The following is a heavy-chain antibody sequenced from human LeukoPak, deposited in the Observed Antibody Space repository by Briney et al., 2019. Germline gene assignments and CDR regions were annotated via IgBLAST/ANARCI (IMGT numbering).Heavy chain of an antibody. Sequence: GGSLRLSCAVSGFTFYTYAMSWVRQAPGQGLEWVSAITGSGDNTWYADSVKGRFTISRDNSKYTLYLQMNSLRADDTAVYHCARDRLFPNDVFDIWGQGTMVIVSS. CDR3: ARDRLFPNDVFDI. D-gene: IGHD4/OR15-4a*01. J-gene: IGHJ3*02. V-gene: IGHV3-23*01. CDR1: GFTFYTYA. CDR2: ITGSGDNT.